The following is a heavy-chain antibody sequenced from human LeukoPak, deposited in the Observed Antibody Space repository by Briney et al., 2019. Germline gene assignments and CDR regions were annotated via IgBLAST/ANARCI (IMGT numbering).Heavy chain of an antibody. CDR2: INPNSGGT. Sequence: ASVKVSCKASGYTFTGYYMHWVRQAPGQGLEWMGLINPNSGGTNYAQKFQGRVTMTRDTSISTAYMELSRLRSDDTAVYYCARGLPGFTIYDYVWGSYRPFDYWGQGTLVTVSS. D-gene: IGHD3-16*02. J-gene: IGHJ4*02. CDR1: GYTFTGYY. V-gene: IGHV1-2*02. CDR3: ARGLPGFTIYDYVWGSYRPFDY.